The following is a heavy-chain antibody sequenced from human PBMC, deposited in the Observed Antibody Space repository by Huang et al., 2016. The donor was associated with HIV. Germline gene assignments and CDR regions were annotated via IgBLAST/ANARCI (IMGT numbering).Heavy chain of an antibody. CDR3: ARPLVITATGAFDI. V-gene: IGHV4-39*01. J-gene: IGHJ3*02. CDR2: VYSSGGN. Sequence: QLQESGPGLVKPSETLSLTCSVSGASIGSDSYYWGWIRQAPGKGLECIGSVYSSGGNYYNPSLKGRVTLSVDTSKNQFSLRVTSGTAADTGVYYCARPLVITATGAFDIWGQGTMVTISS. D-gene: IGHD2-15*01. CDR1: GASIGSDSYY.